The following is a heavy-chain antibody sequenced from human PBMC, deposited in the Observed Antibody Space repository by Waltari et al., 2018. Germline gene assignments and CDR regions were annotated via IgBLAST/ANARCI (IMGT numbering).Heavy chain of an antibody. J-gene: IGHJ3*01. D-gene: IGHD3-10*01. CDR2: VEPEQGER. CDR3: VTALGDRSSASRPFDV. CDR1: GYRFTDYY. V-gene: IGHV1-69-2*01. Sequence: EVQLLQSGTELKKPGSTVKISCPVSGYRFTDYYIHWVQQAPVKGPQWRGLVEPEQGERRWARRFQGRVTITADTSTETAFMELSSLTSDDTAVYYCVTALGDRSSASRPFDVWGLGTLITVSS.